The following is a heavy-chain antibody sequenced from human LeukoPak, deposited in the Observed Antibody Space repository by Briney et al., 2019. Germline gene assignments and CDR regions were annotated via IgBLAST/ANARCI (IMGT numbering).Heavy chain of an antibody. CDR1: GFTFSSYG. V-gene: IGHV3-33*01. J-gene: IGHJ4*02. CDR3: ARDLKQQLVGGFGY. CDR2: IWYDGSNK. Sequence: GGSLRLSCALSGFTFSSYGMHWVRQAPGKGLEWVAVIWYDGSNKYYADSVKGRFTISRDNSKNTLYLQMNSLRAEDTAVYYCARDLKQQLVGGFGYWGQGTLVTVSS. D-gene: IGHD6-13*01.